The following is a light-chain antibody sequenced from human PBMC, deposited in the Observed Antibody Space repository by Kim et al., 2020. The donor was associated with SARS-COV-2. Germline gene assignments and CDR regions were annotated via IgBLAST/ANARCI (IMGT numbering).Light chain of an antibody. CDR2: DAS. V-gene: IGKV1-5*01. Sequence: DIQMTQSPSTLPASVGDRVTITCRASQSISSWLAWYQQKPGKAPILLIYDASSLESGVPSRFSGSGSGTEFTLTITSLQPDDVATYYCLQYNTYSRDFGQGTKVDIK. J-gene: IGKJ1*01. CDR3: LQYNTYSRD. CDR1: QSISSW.